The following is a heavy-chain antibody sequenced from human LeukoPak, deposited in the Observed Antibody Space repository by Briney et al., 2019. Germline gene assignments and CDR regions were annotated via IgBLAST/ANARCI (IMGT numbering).Heavy chain of an antibody. CDR2: IDPSDSFT. D-gene: IGHD3-22*01. J-gene: IGHJ1*01. Sequence: GESLKISCKGSGYRFTSYWISWVRLMPGKGLEWMGRIDPSDSFTNYSPSFQGHVTISADKSINTSYLQWSSLKASDTAMYYCARFSPPYFSDSSGYSEYFQHWGQGTLVTVSS. CDR1: GYRFTSYW. CDR3: ARFSPPYFSDSSGYSEYFQH. V-gene: IGHV5-10-1*01.